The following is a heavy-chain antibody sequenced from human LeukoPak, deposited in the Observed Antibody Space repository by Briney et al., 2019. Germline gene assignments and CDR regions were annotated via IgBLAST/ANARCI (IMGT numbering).Heavy chain of an antibody. Sequence: GGSLRLSCAASGFTFSVYSMNWVRQAPGKGLEWVAYIRDASTIYYAESVKGRFTISRDNAKNSLYLQMNSLRDDATAVYYCARLVGRNTLVDYWGQGTLVIVSS. CDR1: GFTFSVYS. CDR3: ARLVGRNTLVDY. D-gene: IGHD2-8*02. CDR2: IRDASTI. J-gene: IGHJ4*02. V-gene: IGHV3-48*02.